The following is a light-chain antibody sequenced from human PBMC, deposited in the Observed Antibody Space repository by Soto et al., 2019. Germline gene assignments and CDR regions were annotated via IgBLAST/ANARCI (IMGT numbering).Light chain of an antibody. Sequence: EIVLTQSPATLSLSPGERATLSCRASQNINIYLAWYQQKPGQAPRLLIYAASNRAAGIPARFSGSGSGTDFTLTISSLEPEDFAVYYCQHRSNWPLTFGGGTKVEIK. CDR2: AAS. CDR3: QHRSNWPLT. V-gene: IGKV3-11*01. J-gene: IGKJ4*01. CDR1: QNINIY.